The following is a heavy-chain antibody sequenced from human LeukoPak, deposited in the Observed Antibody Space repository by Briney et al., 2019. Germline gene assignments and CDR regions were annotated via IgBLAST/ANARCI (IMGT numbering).Heavy chain of an antibody. V-gene: IGHV3-21*01. CDR2: ISSSSSYI. J-gene: IGHJ4*02. CDR1: GFTFSSYT. CDR3: ASEYSPNC. Sequence: GGSLSLSCAASGFTFSSYTMNWVRQAPGKGLEWVSSISSSSSYIYYADSLKGRFTISRDNAKNSLYLQMNSLRAEDTAVYYCASEYSPNCWGQGTLVTVSS. D-gene: IGHD6-6*01.